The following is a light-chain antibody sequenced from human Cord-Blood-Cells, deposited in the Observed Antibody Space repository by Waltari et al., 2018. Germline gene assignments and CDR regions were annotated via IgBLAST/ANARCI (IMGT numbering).Light chain of an antibody. Sequence: DIQMTQSPSSLSASVGDRVTITCRASQSISSYLNWYQQKPGKAPKLLIYAASSLQSGVPSRFSVSGSGTDFSLSISSLQPEDFATYYCQQSYSTPFTSGPGTKVDIK. CDR1: QSISSY. CDR3: QQSYSTPFT. J-gene: IGKJ3*01. CDR2: AAS. V-gene: IGKV1-39*01.